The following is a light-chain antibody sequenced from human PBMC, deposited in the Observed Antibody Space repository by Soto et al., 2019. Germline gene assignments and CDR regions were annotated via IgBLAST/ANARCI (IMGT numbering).Light chain of an antibody. Sequence: DIQMTQSPSTLSASVGDRVTITCQASQSISGWLAWYQQKPGKAPKLLIYKASSLESGVPSRFSGSGSGTEFTLTISSLQPDDFATYYCQQYNSYHTFGQGTKVEIK. CDR1: QSISGW. J-gene: IGKJ1*01. V-gene: IGKV1-5*03. CDR3: QQYNSYHT. CDR2: KAS.